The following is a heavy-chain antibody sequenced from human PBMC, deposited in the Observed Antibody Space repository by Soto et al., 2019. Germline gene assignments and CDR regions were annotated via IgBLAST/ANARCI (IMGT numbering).Heavy chain of an antibody. Sequence: GESLKISCQGSGYRFTTYWIGWVRPMPGKGLEWMGIIYPGDSDTRYGPSFQGQVTISVDKSISTAYLQWSSLKASDTAMYYCARFGEILAGYSHGMDVWGQGTTVTVSS. CDR2: IYPGDSDT. J-gene: IGHJ6*02. D-gene: IGHD3-9*01. CDR3: ARFGEILAGYSHGMDV. V-gene: IGHV5-51*01. CDR1: GYRFTTYW.